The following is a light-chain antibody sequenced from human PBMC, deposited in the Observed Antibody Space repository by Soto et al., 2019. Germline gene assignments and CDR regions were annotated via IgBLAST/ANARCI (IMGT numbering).Light chain of an antibody. J-gene: IGLJ3*02. CDR3: ETGDSNSRV. Sequence: QSVLTQSSSASASLGSSVKLTCTLNSGHSSYIIAWHQQQPGKAPRYLMKLEGSGSYNKGSGVPDRFSGSSSGADRYLTISNLQSEDEAEYYCETGDSNSRVFGGGTKLTVL. V-gene: IGLV4-60*03. CDR2: LEGSGSY. CDR1: SGHSSYI.